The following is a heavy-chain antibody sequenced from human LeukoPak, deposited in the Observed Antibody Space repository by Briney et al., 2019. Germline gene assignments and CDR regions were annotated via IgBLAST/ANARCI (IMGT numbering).Heavy chain of an antibody. CDR3: AREGAVAGTFDY. J-gene: IGHJ4*02. Sequence: ASVKVSCKASGGTFSSYAISWLRQDPGQGLEWMGRIIPIFGTANYAQKFQGRVTITTDESTSTAYMELSSLRSEDTAVYYCAREGAVAGTFDYWGQGTLVTVSS. D-gene: IGHD6-19*01. CDR2: IIPIFGTA. V-gene: IGHV1-69*05. CDR1: GGTFSSYA.